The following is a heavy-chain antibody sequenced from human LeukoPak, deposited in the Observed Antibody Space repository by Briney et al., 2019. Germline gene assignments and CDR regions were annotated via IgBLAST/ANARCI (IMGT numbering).Heavy chain of an antibody. CDR3: ARGWRSGAFDI. Sequence: GASVKVSCKASGYTFTAYMHRVRQAPGQGLEWMGWINPSSGGTNYAQNFQGRVTMTRDTSISTAYMELSRLTSDDTAVYYCARGWRSGAFDIWGQGTMVTVSS. V-gene: IGHV1-2*02. CDR2: INPSSGGT. D-gene: IGHD2-21*01. CDR1: GYTFTAY. J-gene: IGHJ3*02.